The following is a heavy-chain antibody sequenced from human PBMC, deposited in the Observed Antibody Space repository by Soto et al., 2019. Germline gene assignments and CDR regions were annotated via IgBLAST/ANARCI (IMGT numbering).Heavy chain of an antibody. CDR1: GFTVSSNY. Sequence: AGGSLRLSCAASGFTVSSNYMSWVRQAPGKGLEWVSVIYSGGSTYYADSVKGRFTISRDNSKNTLYLQMNSLRAEDTAVYYCARDMAAAGYGMDVWGQGTTVTVSS. CDR3: ARDMAAAGYGMDV. D-gene: IGHD6-13*01. CDR2: IYSGGST. J-gene: IGHJ6*02. V-gene: IGHV3-53*01.